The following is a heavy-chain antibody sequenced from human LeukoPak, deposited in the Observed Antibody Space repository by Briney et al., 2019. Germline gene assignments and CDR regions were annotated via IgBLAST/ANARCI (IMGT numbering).Heavy chain of an antibody. Sequence: SSETLSLTCTVSGGSISSGDYYWSWIRQPPGKGLEWIGYIYYSGSTYYNPSLKSRVTISVDTSKNQFSLKLSSVTAADTAVYYCARTTLLYYDFWSGYPPGDGMDVCCQGTTVTVSS. CDR3: ARTTLLYYDFWSGYPPGDGMDV. D-gene: IGHD3-3*01. J-gene: IGHJ6*02. CDR1: GGSISSGDYY. CDR2: IYYSGST. V-gene: IGHV4-30-4*01.